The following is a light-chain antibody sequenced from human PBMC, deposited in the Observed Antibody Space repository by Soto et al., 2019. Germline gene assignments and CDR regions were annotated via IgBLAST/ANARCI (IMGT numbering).Light chain of an antibody. Sequence: EIVLTQSPGTLSLSPGERATLSCRASQSVSNNYLAWYQQKPGPAPRLLIYGASNRATGIPDSFSGSGSGTDFTLTISRMEPEDFAVYYCQQYGSSGTFGQGTKVEIK. CDR3: QQYGSSGT. J-gene: IGKJ1*01. CDR2: GAS. V-gene: IGKV3-20*01. CDR1: QSVSNNY.